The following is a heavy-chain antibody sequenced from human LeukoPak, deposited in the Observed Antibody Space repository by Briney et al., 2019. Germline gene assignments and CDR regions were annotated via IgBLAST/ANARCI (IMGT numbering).Heavy chain of an antibody. CDR1: GGSISSSNW. V-gene: IGHV4-4*02. Sequence: PSETLSLTCAVSGGSISSSNWWSWVRQPPGKGLEWIGEIYHSGSTNYNPSLKSRVTISVDKSKNQFSLKLSSVTAADTAVYYCARALLELDEYYFDYWGQGTLVTVSS. J-gene: IGHJ4*02. D-gene: IGHD1-7*01. CDR2: IYHSGST. CDR3: ARALLELDEYYFDY.